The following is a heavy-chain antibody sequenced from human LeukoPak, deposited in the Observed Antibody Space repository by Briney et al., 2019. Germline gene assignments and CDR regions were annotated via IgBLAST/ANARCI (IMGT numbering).Heavy chain of an antibody. CDR3: ARALYGGRADAFDI. CDR1: GFTFSSYW. V-gene: IGHV3-7*01. Sequence: PGGSLRLSCAASGFTFSSYWMSWVRQAPGKGLEWVANIKQDGREKYYVDSVKGRFTISRDNAKNSLYLQMNSLRAEDTAVYYCARALYGGRADAFDIWGQGTMVTVSS. J-gene: IGHJ3*02. D-gene: IGHD2-15*01. CDR2: IKQDGREK.